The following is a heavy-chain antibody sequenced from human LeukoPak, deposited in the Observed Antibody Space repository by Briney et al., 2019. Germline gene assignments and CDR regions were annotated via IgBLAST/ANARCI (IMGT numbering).Heavy chain of an antibody. J-gene: IGHJ4*02. CDR1: EDSVSSNSAT. CDR3: ARAMRKTAAGTFYFDY. CDR2: TYYRSKWYN. D-gene: IGHD1/OR15-1a*01. V-gene: IGHV6-1*01. Sequence: SQTLSLTFAISEDSVSSNSATWNWIRQSPSRGLEWLGRTYYRSKWYNDYGVSVKSRITINPDTSKNQFSLQLKSVTPEDTAVYYCARAMRKTAAGTFYFDYWGQGTLVTISS.